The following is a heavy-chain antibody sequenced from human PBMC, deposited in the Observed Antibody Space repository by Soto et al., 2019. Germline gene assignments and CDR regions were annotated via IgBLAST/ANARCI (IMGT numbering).Heavy chain of an antibody. V-gene: IGHV3-7*05. CDR3: ARAYCAGDCYSDY. J-gene: IGHJ4*02. D-gene: IGHD2-21*02. Sequence: EVQVVESGGGLVPPGGSLRLSCAASGFTFSSYWMNWVRQAPGKGLEWVANIKQDGSEKYYVDSVKGRFTISRDNAKNSLYLQMNGLRAEDTAVSYCARAYCAGDCYSDYWGQGTLVTVSS. CDR1: GFTFSSYW. CDR2: IKQDGSEK.